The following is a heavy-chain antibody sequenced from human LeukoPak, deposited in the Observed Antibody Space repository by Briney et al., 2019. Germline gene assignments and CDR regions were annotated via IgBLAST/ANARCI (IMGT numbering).Heavy chain of an antibody. V-gene: IGHV3-30-3*01. Sequence: GGSLRLSCAASGFTFSNYAMHWVRQAPGKGLEWVALISYDESNKFYADSLKGRFTISRDNSKNTPFLQMSSLRAEDTAVYYCARDWGMTAVYSFDYWGQGTLVTVSS. CDR3: ARDWGMTAVYSFDY. D-gene: IGHD4-17*01. CDR2: ISYDESNK. CDR1: GFTFSNYA. J-gene: IGHJ4*02.